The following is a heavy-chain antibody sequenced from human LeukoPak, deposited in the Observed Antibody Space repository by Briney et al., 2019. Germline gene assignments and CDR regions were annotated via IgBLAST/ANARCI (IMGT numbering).Heavy chain of an antibody. V-gene: IGHV1-24*01. CDR3: ARAGFLEWLLDAFDI. Sequence: ASVKVSCKVSGYTLTELSMHWVRQAPGKGLEWMGGSDPEDGETIYAQKFQGRVTMTEDTSTDTAYMELSSLRSEDTAVYYCARAGFLEWLLDAFDIWGQGTMVTVSS. D-gene: IGHD3-3*01. CDR1: GYTLTELS. J-gene: IGHJ3*02. CDR2: SDPEDGET.